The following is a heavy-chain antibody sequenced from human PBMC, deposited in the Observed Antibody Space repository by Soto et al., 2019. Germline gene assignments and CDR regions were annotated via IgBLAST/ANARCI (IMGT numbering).Heavy chain of an antibody. CDR3: ARAFHFTIFGVFIEYDFDY. J-gene: IGHJ4*02. Sequence: QVQLQESGPGLVKPSQTLSLTCTGSGGSISSGDYYWSWIRQPPGKGLEWIGYIYYSGSTYYNPSLKSRVTISVDTSKNQFSLKLSYVTAADTAVYYCARAFHFTIFGVFIEYDFDYWGQGTLVTVSS. V-gene: IGHV4-30-4*01. D-gene: IGHD3-3*01. CDR2: IYYSGST. CDR1: GGSISSGDYY.